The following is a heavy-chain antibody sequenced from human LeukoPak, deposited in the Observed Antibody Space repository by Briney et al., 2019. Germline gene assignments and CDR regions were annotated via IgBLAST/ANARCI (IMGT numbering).Heavy chain of an antibody. CDR3: ARGHGDYPTSFDY. D-gene: IGHD4-17*01. CDR1: GFTFSDYY. V-gene: IGHV3-11*06. Sequence: AGGSQRLSCAASGFTFSDYYMSWIRQAPGKGLEWVSYISSSSSYTNYADSVKGRFTISRDNAKNSLYLQMNSLRAEDTAVYYCARGHGDYPTSFDYWGQGTLVTVSS. CDR2: ISSSSSYT. J-gene: IGHJ4*02.